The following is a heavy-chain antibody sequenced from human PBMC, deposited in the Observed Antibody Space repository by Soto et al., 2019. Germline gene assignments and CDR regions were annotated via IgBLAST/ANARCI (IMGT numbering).Heavy chain of an antibody. Sequence: QVQLVQSGAEVKKPGSSVKVSCKASGGTFSSYAISWVRQAPGQGLEWMGGIIPIFGTANYAQKFQGRVTITADESTSTAYMELISLRSEDTAVYYCARAYDFWSGYQYYYYYYGMDVWGQGTTVTVSS. CDR3: ARAYDFWSGYQYYYYYYGMDV. J-gene: IGHJ6*02. CDR2: IIPIFGTA. CDR1: GGTFSSYA. V-gene: IGHV1-69*01. D-gene: IGHD3-3*01.